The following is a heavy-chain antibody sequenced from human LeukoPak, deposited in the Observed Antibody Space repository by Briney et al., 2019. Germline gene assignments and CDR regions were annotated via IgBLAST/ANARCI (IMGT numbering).Heavy chain of an antibody. J-gene: IGHJ3*02. D-gene: IGHD3-10*01. CDR2: ILVAGDT. CDR3: IRDRLGERTFEI. V-gene: IGHV3-13*01. CDR1: GFVFSNYD. Sequence: GGSLRLFCAACGFVFSNYDMLGVRQSTRKGLEWVAHILVAGDTQYADSVKGRFTISRDNAKRSVFLQMNNLRDGDTAVYYCIRDRLGERTFEIWGQGTMVSVSS.